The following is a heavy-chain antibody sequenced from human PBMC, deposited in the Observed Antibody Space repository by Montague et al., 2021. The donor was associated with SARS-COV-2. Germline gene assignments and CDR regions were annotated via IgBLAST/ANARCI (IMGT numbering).Heavy chain of an antibody. V-gene: IGHV4-59*01. CDR2: IYYSGST. D-gene: IGHD2-2*01. Sequence: SETLSLTCTVSGGSTSSYYWSWIRQPLGKGLEWIGGIYYSGSTNYNPSLKSRVTISVDTSKTQFSLKLNSVTAADTAVYYCARTIVVVSAASRYFDLWGRGTLVTVSS. J-gene: IGHJ2*01. CDR1: GGSTSSYY. CDR3: ARTIVVVSAASRYFDL.